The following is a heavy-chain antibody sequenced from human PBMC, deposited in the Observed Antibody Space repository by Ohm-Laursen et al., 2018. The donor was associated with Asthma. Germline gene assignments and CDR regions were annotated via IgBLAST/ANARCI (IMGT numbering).Heavy chain of an antibody. J-gene: IGHJ3*02. D-gene: IGHD1-26*01. CDR2: IKQDGSET. CDR1: GFDFSNYW. V-gene: IGHV3-7*03. Sequence: SLRLSCAASGFDFSNYWMSWVRQAPGKGLEWVANIKQDGSETYYLDSVRGRFTVSRDNAKNSLFLQMNSLRAEDTAVYYCAKDSIEYSGSYHDAFDIWGQGTMVTVSS. CDR3: AKDSIEYSGSYHDAFDI.